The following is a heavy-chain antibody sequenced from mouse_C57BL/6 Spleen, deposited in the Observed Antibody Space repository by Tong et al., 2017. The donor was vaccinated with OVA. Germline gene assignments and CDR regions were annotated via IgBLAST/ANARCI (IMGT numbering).Heavy chain of an antibody. CDR3: ARSSYGSSPAWFAY. CDR2: IDPEDGET. CDR1: GFNIKDYY. J-gene: IGHJ3*01. Sequence: EVQLQESGAELVRPGASVKLSCTASGFNIKDYYMHWVKQRTEQGLEWIGRIDPEDGETKYAPKFQGKATITADTSSSTAYMQLSSLTYEDSAVYYCARSSYGSSPAWFAYWGQGTLVTVSA. D-gene: IGHD1-1*01. V-gene: IGHV14-2*01.